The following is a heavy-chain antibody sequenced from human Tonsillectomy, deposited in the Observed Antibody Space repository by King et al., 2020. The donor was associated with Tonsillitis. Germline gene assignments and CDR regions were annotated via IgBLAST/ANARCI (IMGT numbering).Heavy chain of an antibody. V-gene: IGHV3-30*10. CDR3: SSLCQGSPH. CDR2: MSYDGSYK. J-gene: IGHJ4*02. Sequence: VQLVESGGGVVQPGRSLRLSCAASGFTFSTYAMHWVRQAPGKGLEWVAVMSYDGSYKYYTDSVKGRFTISRDNSMNTLYLQMNSLRAEDTAVYYCSSLCQGSPHWGQGTLVTVSS. CDR1: GFTFSTYA.